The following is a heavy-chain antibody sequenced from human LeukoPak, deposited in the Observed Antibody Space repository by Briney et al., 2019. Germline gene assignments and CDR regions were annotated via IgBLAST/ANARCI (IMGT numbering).Heavy chain of an antibody. CDR1: GFTLSSYG. CDR2: IYSGGST. V-gene: IGHV3-53*01. D-gene: IGHD3-10*01. Sequence: PGGSLRLSCAASGFTLSSYGMNWVRQAPGKGLEWVSVIYSGGSTYYADSVKGRFTISRDNSKNTLYLQMNSLRAEDTAVYYCARSPTGYYGSGSLDYWGQGTLVTVSS. CDR3: ARSPTGYYGSGSLDY. J-gene: IGHJ4*02.